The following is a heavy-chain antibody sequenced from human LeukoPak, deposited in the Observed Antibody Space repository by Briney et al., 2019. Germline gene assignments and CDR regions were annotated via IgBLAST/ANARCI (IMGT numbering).Heavy chain of an antibody. Sequence: KSGGSLRLSCAASGFSFSDAWMNWVRQAPGKGLEWVGHIRSKTDGGTTDYAAPVKGRFTISRDDSKNTLYLQMNSLRAEDTAVYYCARDRRITISHYYYGMDVWGQGTTVTVSS. D-gene: IGHD3-3*01. CDR2: IRSKTDGGTT. CDR1: GFSFSDAW. J-gene: IGHJ6*02. V-gene: IGHV3-15*07. CDR3: ARDRRITISHYYYGMDV.